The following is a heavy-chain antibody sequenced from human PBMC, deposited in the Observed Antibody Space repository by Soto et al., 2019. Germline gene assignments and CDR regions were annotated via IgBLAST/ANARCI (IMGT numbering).Heavy chain of an antibody. D-gene: IGHD3-22*01. CDR1: GYSFTSYW. CDR2: IYPGDSDT. Sequence: PGESLKISCKGSGYSFTSYWISWVRQMPGKGLEWMGIIYPGDSDTRYSPSFQGRFTISRDNAKNSLYLQMNSLRAEDTAVYYCARDRPADYWGQGTLVTVSS. J-gene: IGHJ4*02. V-gene: IGHV5-51*01. CDR3: ARDRPADY.